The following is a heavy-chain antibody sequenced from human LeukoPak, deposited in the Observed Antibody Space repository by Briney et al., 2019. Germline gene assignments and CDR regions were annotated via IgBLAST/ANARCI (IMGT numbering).Heavy chain of an antibody. V-gene: IGHV4-61*01. J-gene: IGHJ3*02. CDR2: IYNSGRT. CDR1: GDSVSGPNYY. Sequence: SETLSLTCTVSGDSVSGPNYYWNWIRHPPGKGLEWIGYIYNSGRTNYNPSLKSRVTISVDTSKNQVSLKLSSVIAADTAVYYCARGWFEVELDIWGQGTMVTVSS. D-gene: IGHD3-10*01. CDR3: ARGWFEVELDI.